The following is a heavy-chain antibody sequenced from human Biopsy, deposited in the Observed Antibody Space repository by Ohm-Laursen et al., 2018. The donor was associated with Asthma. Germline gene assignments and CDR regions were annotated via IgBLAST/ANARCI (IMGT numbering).Heavy chain of an antibody. CDR3: ASQSSGPDFWSGYYYFDY. D-gene: IGHD3-3*01. J-gene: IGHJ4*02. V-gene: IGHV3-30*03. Sequence: SLRLSCAASGFTFSSYGMHWVRQAPGKGLEWVAVISYDGSNKYYADSVKGRFTISRDNSKNTLYLQMNSLRAEDTAVYYCASQSSGPDFWSGYYYFDYWGRGTLVTVSS. CDR2: ISYDGSNK. CDR1: GFTFSSYG.